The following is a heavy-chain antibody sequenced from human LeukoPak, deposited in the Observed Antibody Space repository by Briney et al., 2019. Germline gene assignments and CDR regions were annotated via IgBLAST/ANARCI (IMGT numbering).Heavy chain of an antibody. V-gene: IGHV3-23*01. D-gene: IGHD1-20*01. CDR2: LTGDGNT. CDR1: GFTFGKYW. CDR3: AKVKWKLIGYFDY. J-gene: IGHJ4*02. Sequence: GGSLRLSCVASGFTFGKYWMSWVRQAPGKGLEWVSVLTGDGNTYYADSVKGRFTNSRDDSKNTLFLQMNSLRAEDTAVYFCAKVKWKLIGYFDYWGQGTLVTVSS.